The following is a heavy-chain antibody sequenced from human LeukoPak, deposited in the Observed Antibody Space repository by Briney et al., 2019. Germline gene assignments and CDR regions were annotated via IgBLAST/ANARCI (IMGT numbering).Heavy chain of an antibody. V-gene: IGHV3-20*04. Sequence: PGGSLRLSCAASGFTFDDYGMSWVRQAPGKGLEWVSGINWNGGSTGYADSVKGRFTISRDNSKNTLYLQMNSLRAEDTAVYYCARDLDYDSSGYTYYFDYWGQGTLVTVSS. CDR1: GFTFDDYG. J-gene: IGHJ4*02. CDR2: INWNGGST. CDR3: ARDLDYDSSGYTYYFDY. D-gene: IGHD3-22*01.